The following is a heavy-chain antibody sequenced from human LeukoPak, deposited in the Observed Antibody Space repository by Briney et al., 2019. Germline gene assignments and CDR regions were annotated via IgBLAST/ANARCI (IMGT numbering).Heavy chain of an antibody. V-gene: IGHV4-59*01. CDR3: ARGGRYYDSSGYYYDYYYYYMDV. Sequence: SETLSLTCTVPGGSISSYYWSWIRHPPGKGLEWIAYIYYSVITNYNPSLKSRVTISVDTSKNQFSLKLSSVTAADTAVYYCARGGRYYDSSGYYYDYYYYYMDVWGKGTTVTVSS. CDR1: GGSISSYY. D-gene: IGHD3-22*01. CDR2: IYYSVIT. J-gene: IGHJ6*03.